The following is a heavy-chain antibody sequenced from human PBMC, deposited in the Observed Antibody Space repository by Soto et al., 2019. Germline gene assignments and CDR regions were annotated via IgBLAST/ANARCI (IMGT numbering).Heavy chain of an antibody. CDR3: TSNSFYYNSSGYHDGFDI. CDR1: GYTFSDYY. CDR2: ISPKSGGT. J-gene: IGHJ3*02. V-gene: IGHV1-2*02. Sequence: QVQLVQYGAEVQKPGASVKVSCKASGYTFSDYYVHWVRKAPGQGLEWMGWISPKSGGTNYAQKFQARVTMTRDTSIFTAYMELSRLRSDDTAVYYCTSNSFYYNSSGYHDGFDIWGQGTLVTVSS. D-gene: IGHD3-22*01.